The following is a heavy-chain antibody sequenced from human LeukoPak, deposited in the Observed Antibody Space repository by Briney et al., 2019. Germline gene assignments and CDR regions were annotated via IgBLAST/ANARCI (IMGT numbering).Heavy chain of an antibody. CDR1: GFTFNTYA. CDR2: ISDGGDSS. Sequence: GGSLRLSCVVSGFTFNTYAMSCVRQAPGKGLEWVSTISDGGDSSYYADSVKGRFSISRDNSKNTLYLQMNSVRAEDTAIYYCAKAIVPAAYYYYGMDVWGQGTTVTVSS. D-gene: IGHD6-13*01. CDR3: AKAIVPAAYYYYGMDV. J-gene: IGHJ6*02. V-gene: IGHV3-23*01.